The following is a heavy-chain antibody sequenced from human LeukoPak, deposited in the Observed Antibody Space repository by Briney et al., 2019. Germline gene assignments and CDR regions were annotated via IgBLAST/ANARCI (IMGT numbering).Heavy chain of an antibody. Sequence: GGSLRLSCAASGFTFSSYAMTWVRQAPGKGLEWVSVISGSGGSTFYADSVKGRFTISRDNAKNSLYLQMNSLRAEDTAVCYCARATHPGYWGQGALVAVSS. J-gene: IGHJ4*02. V-gene: IGHV3-23*01. CDR3: ARATHPGY. CDR1: GFTFSSYA. CDR2: ISGSGGST.